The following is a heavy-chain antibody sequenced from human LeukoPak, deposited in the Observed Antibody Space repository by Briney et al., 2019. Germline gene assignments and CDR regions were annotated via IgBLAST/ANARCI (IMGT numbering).Heavy chain of an antibody. D-gene: IGHD3-3*01. V-gene: IGHV4-30-2*01. Sequence: SETLSLTCTVSGGSISSGGYYWSWIRQPPGKGLEWIGYIHHSGSTYYNPSLKSRVTISVDRSKNQFSLKLSSVTAADTAVYYCARVTAEIWSGYYIDYWGQGTLVTVSS. CDR2: IHHSGST. CDR1: GGSISSGGYY. CDR3: ARVTAEIWSGYYIDY. J-gene: IGHJ4*02.